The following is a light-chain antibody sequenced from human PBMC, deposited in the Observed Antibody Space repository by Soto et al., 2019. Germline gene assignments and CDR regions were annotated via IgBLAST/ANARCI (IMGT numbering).Light chain of an antibody. V-gene: IGLV2-14*01. CDR2: DVS. J-gene: IGLJ2*01. CDR3: SSYTSRSPLVV. Sequence: QSALTQPASVSGSPGQSITISCTGTSSDVGGYNYVSWYQQHPGKAPKLMIYDVSNRPSGVSNRYSGSKSGNTASLTISGLQAEDEADYYCSSYTSRSPLVVFGGGTKLTVL. CDR1: SSDVGGYNY.